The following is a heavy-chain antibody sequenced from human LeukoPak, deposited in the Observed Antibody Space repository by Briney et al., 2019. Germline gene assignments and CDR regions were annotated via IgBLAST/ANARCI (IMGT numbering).Heavy chain of an antibody. Sequence: SVKVSCKASGGTFSSYAISWVRHAPGQGLEWMGRIIPIFGTANYAQKFQGRVTITTDESTSTAYMELSSLRSEDTAVYYCARSLVGGGGGGSYYDYWGQGTLVTVPS. CDR2: IIPIFGTA. CDR1: GGTFSSYA. D-gene: IGHD3-10*01. CDR3: ARSLVGGGGGGSYYDY. V-gene: IGHV1-69*05. J-gene: IGHJ4*02.